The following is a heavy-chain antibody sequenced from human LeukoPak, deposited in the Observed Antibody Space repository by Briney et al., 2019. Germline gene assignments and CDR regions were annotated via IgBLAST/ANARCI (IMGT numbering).Heavy chain of an antibody. J-gene: IGHJ3*02. CDR2: IYYSGST. CDR1: GGSISSYY. Sequence: SETLSPTCTVSGGSISSYYWSWIRQPPGKGLEWIGYIYYSGSTNYNPSLKSRVTISVDTSKNQFSLKLSSVTAADTAVYYCARGVLRYFDWLFLGAFDIWGQGTMVTVSS. CDR3: ARGVLRYFDWLFLGAFDI. V-gene: IGHV4-59*01. D-gene: IGHD3-9*01.